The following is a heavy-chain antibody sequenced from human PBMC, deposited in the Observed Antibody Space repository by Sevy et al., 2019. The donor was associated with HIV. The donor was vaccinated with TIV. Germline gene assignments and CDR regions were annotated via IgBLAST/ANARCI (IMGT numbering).Heavy chain of an antibody. V-gene: IGHV3-48*03. CDR2: ISSSGSSI. CDR1: GFTFSSYD. Sequence: GGSLRLSCTASGFTFSSYDMNWVRQAPGKGLERVSKISSSGSSIYYADSVKGRFTISRDNAKNSLNLQMNSLRAKDTAVYYCTRNGGAFDNGFDPWGQGTLVTVSS. D-gene: IGHD2-8*01. J-gene: IGHJ5*02. CDR3: TRNGGAFDNGFDP.